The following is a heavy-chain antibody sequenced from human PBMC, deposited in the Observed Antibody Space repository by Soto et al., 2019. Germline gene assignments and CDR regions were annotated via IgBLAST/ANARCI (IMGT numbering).Heavy chain of an antibody. CDR3: ARDQSDTYYDFWSGYSYYFDY. J-gene: IGHJ4*02. V-gene: IGHV3-7*03. Sequence: GGSLRLSCAASGFTFSSYLMSWVRQAPGKGLEWVANIKQDGSEKYYVDSVKGRFTISRDNAKNSLYLQMNSLRAEDTAVYYRARDQSDTYYDFWSGYSYYFDYWGQGTLVTVSS. D-gene: IGHD3-3*01. CDR1: GFTFSSYL. CDR2: IKQDGSEK.